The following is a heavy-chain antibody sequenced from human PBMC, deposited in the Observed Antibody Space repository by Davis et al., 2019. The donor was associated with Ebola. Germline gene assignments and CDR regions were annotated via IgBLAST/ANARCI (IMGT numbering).Heavy chain of an antibody. CDR1: GGPISSYY. J-gene: IGHJ4*02. V-gene: IGHV4-4*07. CDR2: MYSSGST. D-gene: IGHD1-14*01. CDR3: ARALPSTTSYDY. Sequence: PSETLSLTCTVSGGPISSYYWNWIRQLAGKGLEWIGRMYSSGSTIYNPSLKSRVSISADTSKNQFSLNVDSVTAADTALYFCARALPSTTSYDYWGRGTLVTVSS.